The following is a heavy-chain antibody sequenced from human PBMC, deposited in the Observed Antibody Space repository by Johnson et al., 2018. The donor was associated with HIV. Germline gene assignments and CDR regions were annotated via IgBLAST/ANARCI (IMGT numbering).Heavy chain of an antibody. CDR2: IRYDGSNK. CDR1: GFTFSSYG. J-gene: IGHJ3*02. CDR3: ARDPFGALDGDAFDI. D-gene: IGHD3-10*01. Sequence: QVQLVESGGGVVQPGGSLRLSCAASGFTFSSYGMHWVRQAPGKGLEWVAFIRYDGSNKYYADSVKGRFTISRDNSKNTLYLQMNSMRAEDTAVYYCARDPFGALDGDAFDIWGQGTMVTVSS. V-gene: IGHV3-30*02.